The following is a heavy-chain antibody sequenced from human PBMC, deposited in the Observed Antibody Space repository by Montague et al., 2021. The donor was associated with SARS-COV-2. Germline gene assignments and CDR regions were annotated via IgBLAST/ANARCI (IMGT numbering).Heavy chain of an antibody. D-gene: IGHD6-19*01. V-gene: IGHV3-74*01. Sequence: SLRLSCAASGFTFNTYYIHWVRQAPGKGLVWVSRINSDGSSTTYADSVKGRFTITRDNAKNTVYLQMNSLRAEDTAAYYCARDREPWLLQYYFDYWGQGTLVTVSS. J-gene: IGHJ4*02. CDR2: INSDGSST. CDR1: GFTFNTYY. CDR3: ARDREPWLLQYYFDY.